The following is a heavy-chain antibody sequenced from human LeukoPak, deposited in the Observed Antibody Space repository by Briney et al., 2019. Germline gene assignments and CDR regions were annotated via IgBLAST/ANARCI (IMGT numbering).Heavy chain of an antibody. CDR1: GGSISGYY. CDR2: VSYSGST. V-gene: IGHV4-59*01. J-gene: IGHJ4*02. CDR3: ARLFHPSFSGNYPFDY. D-gene: IGHD1-26*01. Sequence: SDTLSLTCTLSGGSISGYYWSWIRQPPGKGLEWIAYVSYSGSTDYNPSLKGRVTVSVDTSKNQFSLNLNSVTAADTAVYYCARLFHPSFSGNYPFDYWGQGTLVTVSS.